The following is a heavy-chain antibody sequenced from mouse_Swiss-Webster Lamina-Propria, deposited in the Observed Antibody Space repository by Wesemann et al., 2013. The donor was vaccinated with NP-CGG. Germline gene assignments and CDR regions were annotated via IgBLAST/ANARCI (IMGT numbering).Heavy chain of an antibody. CDR2: SNGGST. CDR3: ARDPGYRSFDY. V-gene: IGHV5-6-3*01. D-gene: IGHD2-14*01. J-gene: IGHJ2*01. Sequence: SNGGSTYYPDSVKGRFTISRDNAKNTLYLQMSSLKSEDTAMYYCARDPGYRSFDYWGQGTTLTVSS.